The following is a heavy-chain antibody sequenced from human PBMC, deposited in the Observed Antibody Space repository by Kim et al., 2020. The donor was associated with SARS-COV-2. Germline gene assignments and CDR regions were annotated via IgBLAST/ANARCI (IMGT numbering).Heavy chain of an antibody. Sequence: GGSLRLSCAASGFTFSSYEMNWVRQAPGKGLEWVSYISSSGSTIYYADSVKGRFTISRDNAKNSLYLQMNSLRAEDTAVYYCAREWAVAAAYDDLNWFDPWGQGTLVTVSS. CDR2: ISSSGSTI. D-gene: IGHD6-13*01. CDR3: AREWAVAAAYDDLNWFDP. CDR1: GFTFSSYE. J-gene: IGHJ5*02. V-gene: IGHV3-48*03.